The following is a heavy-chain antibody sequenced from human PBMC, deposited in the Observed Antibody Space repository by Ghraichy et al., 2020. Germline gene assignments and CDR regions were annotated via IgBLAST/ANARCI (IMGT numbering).Heavy chain of an antibody. D-gene: IGHD6-13*01. Sequence: SETLSLTCTVSGDSISSSSYYWGWIRQPPGKGLEWIGSIYYSGRTYYNPSLKSRVTMSVDTSKNQFSLKLNSVTAADTALYYCASIGAAGSRYFQHWGQGTLVTVSS. CDR3: ASIGAAGSRYFQH. CDR2: IYYSGRT. J-gene: IGHJ1*01. V-gene: IGHV4-39*07. CDR1: GDSISSSSYY.